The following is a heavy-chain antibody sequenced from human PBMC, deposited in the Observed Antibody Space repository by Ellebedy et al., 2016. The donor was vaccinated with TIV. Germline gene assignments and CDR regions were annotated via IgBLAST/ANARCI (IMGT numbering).Heavy chain of an antibody. V-gene: IGHV3-48*02. Sequence: GESLKISCAASGFTFSSYNMNWVRQAPGKGMEWLSYISRSSPNILYADSVKGRFTISRDNAKSSLYLQMISLRDEDKALYYCARDKGATAHDGRPDDAFDIWGQGTMVTVS. CDR3: ARDKGATAHDGRPDDAFDI. D-gene: IGHD3-22*01. CDR2: ISRSSPNI. J-gene: IGHJ3*02. CDR1: GFTFSSYN.